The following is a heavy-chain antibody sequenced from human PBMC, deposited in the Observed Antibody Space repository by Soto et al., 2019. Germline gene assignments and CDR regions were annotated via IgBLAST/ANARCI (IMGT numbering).Heavy chain of an antibody. CDR3: ARDYYDTTHYFDH. J-gene: IGHJ4*02. CDR1: GGSISSYY. V-gene: IGHV4-59*01. D-gene: IGHD3-16*01. Sequence: SETLSLTCSVSGGSISSYYWSWIRQPPGKGLEWIGYIYYSGSTNYNPSLKSRVTISADTSKNQFSLRLSSVTAADTAVYYCARDYYDTTHYFDHWDQGTLVTVSS. CDR2: IYYSGST.